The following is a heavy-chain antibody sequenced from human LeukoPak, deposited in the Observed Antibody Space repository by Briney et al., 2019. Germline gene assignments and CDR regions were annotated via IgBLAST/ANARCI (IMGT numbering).Heavy chain of an antibody. CDR3: TRYYYDGSGYNEAFDV. CDR1: GFSFIDHY. V-gene: IGHV3-72*01. CDR2: SRNQAHSYTT. D-gene: IGHD3-22*01. J-gene: IGHJ3*01. Sequence: PGGSLRLSRGVSGFSFIDHYMDWVRQSPGKGLEWVGRSRNQAHSYTTEYAPSVKDRFIISRDTSRNSLYLQMNSLKTEDTAVYYCTRYYYDGSGYNEAFDVWGQGTMVSVSS.